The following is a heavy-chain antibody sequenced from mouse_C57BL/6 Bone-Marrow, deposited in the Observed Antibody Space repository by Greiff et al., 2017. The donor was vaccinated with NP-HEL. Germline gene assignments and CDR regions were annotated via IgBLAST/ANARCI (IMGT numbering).Heavy chain of an antibody. Sequence: EVQLQQSGTVLARPGASVKMSCKTSGYTFTSYWMHWVKQRPGQGLEWIGAIYPGNSDTSYNQKFKGKAKLTAVTSASTAYMELSSLTNEDSAVYYCTRRFTTVVATYWYFDVWGTGTTVTVSS. V-gene: IGHV1-5*01. CDR2: IYPGNSDT. CDR3: TRRFTTVVATYWYFDV. D-gene: IGHD1-1*01. J-gene: IGHJ1*03. CDR1: GYTFTSYW.